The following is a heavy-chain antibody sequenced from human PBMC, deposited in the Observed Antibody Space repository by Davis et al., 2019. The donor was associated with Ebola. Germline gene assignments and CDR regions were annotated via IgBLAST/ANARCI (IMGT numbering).Heavy chain of an antibody. Sequence: SETLSLTCTVSGGSISGSTYYWGCIRQPPGKGLEWIGSIDYSGSTYYNPSLKSRVTISVDSSRNQFSLKLNSVTAADTAVYYCATTSIAARPDYWGQGTLVTVSS. J-gene: IGHJ4*02. CDR3: ATTSIAARPDY. D-gene: IGHD6-6*01. CDR2: IDYSGST. CDR1: GGSISGSTYY. V-gene: IGHV4-39*01.